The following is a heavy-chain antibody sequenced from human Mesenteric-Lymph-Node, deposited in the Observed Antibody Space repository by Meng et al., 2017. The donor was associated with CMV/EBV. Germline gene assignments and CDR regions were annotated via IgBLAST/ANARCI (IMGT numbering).Heavy chain of an antibody. CDR3: ARLPTGWPNWFDP. CDR2: IYSGGST. J-gene: IGHJ5*02. CDR1: GFIVSSNY. V-gene: IGHV3-53*01. D-gene: IGHD1-14*01. Sequence: GESLKISCAASGFIVSSNYMSWVRQAPGKGLEWVSVIYSGGSTYYADSVKGRFTISRDNSKSTLDLQMNSLRAEDTAVYYCARLPTGWPNWFDPWGQGTLVTISS.